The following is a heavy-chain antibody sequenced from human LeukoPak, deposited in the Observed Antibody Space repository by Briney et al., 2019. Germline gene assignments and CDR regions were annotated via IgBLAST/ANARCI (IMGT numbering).Heavy chain of an antibody. D-gene: IGHD2-2*01. CDR2: ISAYNGNT. V-gene: IGHV1-18*01. J-gene: IGHJ4*02. CDR1: GYTFTSYG. Sequence: ASVKVSCKASGYTFTSYGISWVRQAPGQGLEWMGWISAYNGNTNYAQKLQGRVTMTTDTSTSTVYMELRSLRSDDTAVYYCARTLVVPAASFDYWGQGTLVTVSS. CDR3: ARTLVVPAASFDY.